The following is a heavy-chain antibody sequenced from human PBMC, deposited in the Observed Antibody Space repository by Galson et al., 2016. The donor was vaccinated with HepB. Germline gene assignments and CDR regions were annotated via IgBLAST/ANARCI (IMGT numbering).Heavy chain of an antibody. Sequence: SLRLSCAASGFTFRNYGMTWVRQAPGKGLEVVSSISRSGDSTDYADSVKGRFTISRDNSKNPLSLQMNSRTADDTAIYYCVQGSTAPAVWGKGTTVTVSS. V-gene: IGHV3-23*01. CDR2: ISRSGDST. CDR1: GFTFRNYG. J-gene: IGHJ6*04. CDR3: VQGSTAPAV. D-gene: IGHD2-2*01.